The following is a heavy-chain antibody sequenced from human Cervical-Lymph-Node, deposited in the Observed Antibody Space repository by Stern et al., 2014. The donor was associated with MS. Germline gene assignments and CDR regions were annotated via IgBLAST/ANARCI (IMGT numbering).Heavy chain of an antibody. J-gene: IGHJ5*02. CDR1: GGTLSKFP. V-gene: IGHV1-69*01. Sequence: QMQLGQSGAEVTKPGSSVKVSCKASGGTLSKFPSSWVRQAPGQGIEWMGGIFPVFGPPTYAQEFRGRVTITADVSTSTVYMELSSLRSDDTAVYYCALSSETSDRWYSLGYDLWGQGTLVTVSS. CDR2: IFPVFGPP. CDR3: ALSSETSDRWYSLGYDL. D-gene: IGHD6-13*01.